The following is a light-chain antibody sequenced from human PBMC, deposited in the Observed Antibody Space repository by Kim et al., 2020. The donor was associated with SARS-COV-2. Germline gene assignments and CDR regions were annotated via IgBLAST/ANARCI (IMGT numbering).Light chain of an antibody. CDR3: QHYDSYPYS. Sequence: SASVGARVTIPCRASQSINTWLAWYQQKPGKAPKVLIYRASSLESGVPSRFSGSGSGTEFTLTISSLQPDDFATYYCQHYDSYPYSFGQGTKLEI. V-gene: IGKV1-5*03. J-gene: IGKJ2*03. CDR1: QSINTW. CDR2: RAS.